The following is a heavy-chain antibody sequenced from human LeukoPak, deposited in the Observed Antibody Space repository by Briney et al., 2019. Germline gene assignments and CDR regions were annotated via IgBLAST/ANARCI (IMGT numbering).Heavy chain of an antibody. D-gene: IGHD1-20*01. J-gene: IGHJ4*02. CDR2: IYSDGST. V-gene: IGHV3-53*01. CDR3: ARTLLLTGMDYLDY. CDR1: GFTVSSNY. Sequence: GGSLRLSCEVSGFTVSSNYMCWVRQAPGKGLEWVSVIYSDGSTYYADSVKGRFTMSRDNSENTLYLQMNSLRVEDTAVYYCARTLLLTGMDYLDYWGQGTLVTVSS.